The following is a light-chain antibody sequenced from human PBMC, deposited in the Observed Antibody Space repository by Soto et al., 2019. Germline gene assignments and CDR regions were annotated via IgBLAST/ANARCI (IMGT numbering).Light chain of an antibody. CDR1: SSDVGGYNY. V-gene: IGLV2-14*01. CDR2: DVT. CDR3: SSYTSTTTLVV. J-gene: IGLJ2*01. Sequence: QSVLTQPASVSGSPGQSITLSCTGTSSDVGGYNYVSWYQQHPGNAPKLMIYDVTNRPSGVSDRFSGSKSGNTASLTISGLQAEDEADYYCSSYTSTTTLVVFGGGTQLTVL.